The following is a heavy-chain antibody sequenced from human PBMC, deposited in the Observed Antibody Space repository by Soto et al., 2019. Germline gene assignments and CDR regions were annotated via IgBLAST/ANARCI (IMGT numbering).Heavy chain of an antibody. CDR2: IYATGTT. V-gene: IGHV4-4*07. CDR1: GASISGFY. Sequence: PSETLSLTCTVSGASISGFYWSWIRKSAGKGLEWIGRIYATGTTDYNPSLKSRVMMSVDTSKKQLSLKLKSVTAADTAVYYCVRDGTKTLRDWFDTWGPGISDTVSS. CDR3: VRDGTKTLRDWFDT. D-gene: IGHD1-1*01. J-gene: IGHJ5*01.